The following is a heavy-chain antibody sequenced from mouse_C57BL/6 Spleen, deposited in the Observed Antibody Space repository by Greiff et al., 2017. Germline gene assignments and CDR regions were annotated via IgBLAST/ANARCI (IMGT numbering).Heavy chain of an antibody. CDR3: TRDDYDVLYYAMDY. CDR1: GYTFTSYW. J-gene: IGHJ4*01. Sequence: VQLKQSGTVLARPGASVKMSCKTSGYTFTSYWMHWVKQRPGQGLEWIGAIYPGNSDTSYNQKFKGKAKLTAVTSASTAYMELSSLTNEDSAVYYGTRDDYDVLYYAMDYWGQGTSVTVSS. V-gene: IGHV1-5*01. D-gene: IGHD2-4*01. CDR2: IYPGNSDT.